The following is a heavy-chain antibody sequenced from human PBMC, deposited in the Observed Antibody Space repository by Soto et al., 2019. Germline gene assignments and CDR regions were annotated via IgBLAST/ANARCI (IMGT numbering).Heavy chain of an antibody. D-gene: IGHD3-3*01. Sequence: EVQLVESGGGLIQPGGSLRLSCAASGFTVSSNYMSWVRQAPGKGLEWVSVIYSGGSTYYADSVKGRFTISRDNSKNTLYLRMNSLRAEDTAVYYCARDRHDFWSGSLYGMDVWGQGTTVTVSS. CDR1: GFTVSSNY. CDR2: IYSGGST. V-gene: IGHV3-53*01. J-gene: IGHJ6*02. CDR3: ARDRHDFWSGSLYGMDV.